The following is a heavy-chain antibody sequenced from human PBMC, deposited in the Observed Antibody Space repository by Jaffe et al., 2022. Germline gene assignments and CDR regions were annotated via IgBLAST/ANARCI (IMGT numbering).Heavy chain of an antibody. D-gene: IGHD3-10*01. J-gene: IGHJ5*02. CDR1: GFSLSTSGMC. CDR3: ARIPNKYYYGSGSYINWFDP. CDR2: IDWDDDK. Sequence: QVTLRESGPALVKPTQTLTLTCTFSGFSLSTSGMCVSWVRQPPGKALEWLALIDWDDDKYYSTSLKTRLTISKDTSKNQVVLTMTNMDPVDTATYYCARIPNKYYYGSGSYINWFDPWGQGTLVTVSS. V-gene: IGHV2-70*20.